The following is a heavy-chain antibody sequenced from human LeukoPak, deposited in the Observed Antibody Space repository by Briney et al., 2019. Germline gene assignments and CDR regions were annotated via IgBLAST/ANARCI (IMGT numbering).Heavy chain of an antibody. D-gene: IGHD4-11*01. CDR3: ARRYSNSHFDY. V-gene: IGHV4-38-2*01. Sequence: SETLSLTCAVSGYSISSGYYWGWIRQPPGKGLEWIGNVYQSGITYYNASLKSRVTISVDTSKNQSSLKLNSVTAADTAVYYCARRYSNSHFDYWGQGTLVTVSS. CDR2: VYQSGIT. CDR1: GYSISSGYY. J-gene: IGHJ4*02.